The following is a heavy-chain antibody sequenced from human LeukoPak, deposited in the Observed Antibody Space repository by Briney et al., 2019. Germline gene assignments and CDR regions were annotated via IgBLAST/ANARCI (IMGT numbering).Heavy chain of an antibody. Sequence: MTGGSLRLSCAASGFTFSDYYMSWIRQAPGKGLEWVSYISSSGSTIYYADSVKGRFTISRDNAKNSLYLQMNSLRAEDTAVYYCAREYYYDSSGYFDYWGQGTLVTVCS. V-gene: IGHV3-11*01. J-gene: IGHJ4*02. CDR2: ISSSGSTI. CDR3: AREYYYDSSGYFDY. D-gene: IGHD3-22*01. CDR1: GFTFSDYY.